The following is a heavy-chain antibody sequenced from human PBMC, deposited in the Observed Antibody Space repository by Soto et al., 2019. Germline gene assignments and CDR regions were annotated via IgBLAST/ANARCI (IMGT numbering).Heavy chain of an antibody. D-gene: IGHD3-9*01. CDR3: ARESHDILTRPPWVWYFDL. V-gene: IGHV4-34*01. CDR1: GGSFSGYY. J-gene: IGHJ2*01. CDR2: INDRGSI. Sequence: QVQLQQWGAGPLRPLETLSLTCGVSGGSFSGYYWAWIRQSPGKGLEWIGEINDRGSINYNPSLKSRVSISVDTSKNHYSLNLRSVTAADTAVYYCARESHDILTRPPWVWYFDLWGRGTLVTVSS.